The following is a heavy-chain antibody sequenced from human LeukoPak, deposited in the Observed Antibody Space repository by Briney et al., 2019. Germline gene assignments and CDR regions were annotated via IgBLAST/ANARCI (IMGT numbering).Heavy chain of an antibody. CDR2: IYWNGDN. D-gene: IGHD2-8*01. J-gene: IGHJ4*02. CDR3: AHTIYANNVPYHFDY. Sequence: SGPTLVGPTQTLPLTCTFSGFSLTTTREGVGWVRQPPGKALEWLAVIYWNGDNYYSPSLRNRLTVTKETSKNHVVLTMTNMVPVDTATYYCAHTIYANNVPYHFDYWGQGTLVTVSS. CDR1: GFSLTTTREG. V-gene: IGHV2-5*01.